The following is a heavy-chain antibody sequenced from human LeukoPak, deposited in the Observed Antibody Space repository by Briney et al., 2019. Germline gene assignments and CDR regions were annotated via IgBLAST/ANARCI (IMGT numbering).Heavy chain of an antibody. CDR1: GGSISSYY. D-gene: IGHD1-26*01. J-gene: IGHJ4*02. V-gene: IGHV4-59*01. CDR3: ARASGSYLRGYYFDY. CDR2: IYYSGST. Sequence: SETLSLTCTVSGGSISSYYWSWLRQPPGKGLEWIGYIYYSGSTNYNPSLKSRVTISVDTSKNQFSLKLSSVTAADTAVYYCARASGSYLRGYYFDYWGQGTLVTVSS.